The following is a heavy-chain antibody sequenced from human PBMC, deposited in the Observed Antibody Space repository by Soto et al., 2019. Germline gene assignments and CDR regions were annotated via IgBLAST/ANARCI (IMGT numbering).Heavy chain of an antibody. D-gene: IGHD2-15*01. CDR1: GGSISRSSYY. CDR3: ARALGYCRGGSSYSAWGAWYWFDP. V-gene: IGHV4-39*01. CDR2: IYYSGST. J-gene: IGHJ5*02. Sequence: XVTLSLTCTVAGGSISRSSYYRGWIRQPPGKVLEWIGSIYYSGSTYYNPSLKSRVTISVDTSKNQFSLKLSSVTDADTGVYYCARALGYCRGGSSYSAWGAWYWFDPCGKRNRVTVSS.